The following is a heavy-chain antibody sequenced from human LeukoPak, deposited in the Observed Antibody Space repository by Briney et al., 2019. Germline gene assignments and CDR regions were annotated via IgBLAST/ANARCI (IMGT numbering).Heavy chain of an antibody. CDR3: ARVGYLGYCSSTSCYTFDY. V-gene: IGHV3-66*02. D-gene: IGHD2-2*02. CDR2: IYSGGST. CDR1: GFTVSSNY. J-gene: IGHJ4*02. Sequence: GGSLRLSCAASGFTVSSNYMSWVRQAPGKGLEWVSVIYSGGSTYYADSAKGRFTISRDNSKNTLYLQMNSLRAEDTAVYYCARVGYLGYCSSTSCYTFDYWGQGTLVTVSS.